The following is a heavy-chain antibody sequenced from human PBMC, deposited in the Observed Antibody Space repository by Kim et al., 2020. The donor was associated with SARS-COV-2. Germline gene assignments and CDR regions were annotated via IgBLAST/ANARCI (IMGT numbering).Heavy chain of an antibody. CDR1: GYTLTELS. CDR2: FDPEDGET. Sequence: ASVKVSCKVSGYTLTELSMHWVRQAPGKGLEWMGGFDPEDGETIYAQKFQGRVTMTEDTSTDTAYMELSSLRSEDTAVYYCATWYDSSGYYNSYDYWGQGTLVTVSS. D-gene: IGHD3-22*01. J-gene: IGHJ4*02. CDR3: ATWYDSSGYYNSYDY. V-gene: IGHV1-24*01.